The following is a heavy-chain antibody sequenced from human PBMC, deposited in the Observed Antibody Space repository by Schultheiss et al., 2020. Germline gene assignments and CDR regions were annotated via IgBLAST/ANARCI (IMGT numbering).Heavy chain of an antibody. CDR2: IYWNDDK. Sequence: SGPTLVKPTQTLTLTCTVSGFSLSNARMGVSWIRQPPGKALEWLALIYWNDDKRYSPSLKSRLNITKDTSKNQVVLTMTNMDPVDTATYYCARTLGSGNFDYWGQGTLVTVSS. CDR1: GFSLSNARMG. V-gene: IGHV2-5*01. J-gene: IGHJ4*02. CDR3: ARTLGSGNFDY. D-gene: IGHD1-1*01.